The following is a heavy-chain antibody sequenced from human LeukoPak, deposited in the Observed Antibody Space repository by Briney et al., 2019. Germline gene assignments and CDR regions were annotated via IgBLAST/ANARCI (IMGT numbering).Heavy chain of an antibody. CDR1: GDSISSSNW. J-gene: IGHJ4*02. CDR2: ISHGGST. Sequence: PSETLSRTCAVSGDSISSSNWWSWVRQPPGKGLDWIGEISHGGSTKYNPSLKNRVTISKDNSKNQFSLKLNSVTAADTAVYYCTRSXGWWSLDYWGQGALVTVSS. V-gene: IGHV4-4*02. CDR3: TRSXGWWSLDY. D-gene: IGHD2-8*02.